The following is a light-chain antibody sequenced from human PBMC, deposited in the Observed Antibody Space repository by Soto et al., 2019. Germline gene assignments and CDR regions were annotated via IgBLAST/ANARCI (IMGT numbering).Light chain of an antibody. CDR2: GAS. CDR1: QSVGSH. CDR3: QQYEKWPPPIT. Sequence: EIVMTQSPATLSVSPGERATLSCRASQSVGSHLAWFQQRPGQAARLLIYGASTRATGISARFSGSGSGTEFTLTSSSLQSEDFAVSYGQQYEKWPPPITFGQGTRLEIK. J-gene: IGKJ5*01. V-gene: IGKV3-15*01.